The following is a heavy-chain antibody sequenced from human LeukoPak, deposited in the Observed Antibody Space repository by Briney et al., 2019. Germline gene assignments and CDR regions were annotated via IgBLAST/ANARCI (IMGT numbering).Heavy chain of an antibody. CDR3: ADHLGDGYNY. Sequence: GGSLRLSCAASGFTFDDYAMHWVRQAPGNGLEWVSYINPSGSTIYYADSVKARFTISRDNAKNALYLQMNSLRDDDTATYYCADHLGDGYNYWGQGTLVTVSS. J-gene: IGHJ4*02. CDR2: INPSGSTI. CDR1: GFTFDDYA. V-gene: IGHV3-48*03. D-gene: IGHD5-24*01.